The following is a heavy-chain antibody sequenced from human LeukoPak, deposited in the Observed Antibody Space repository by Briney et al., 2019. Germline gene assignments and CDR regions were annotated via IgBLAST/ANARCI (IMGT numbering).Heavy chain of an antibody. V-gene: IGHV3-23*01. CDR3: AKAMSSTTWGIFDY. Sequence: GGYLRLSCAASGFTFSSYAVSWVRQAPGRGLGCISSISGSGETTYYADSVKGRFTSSRDNSKKTVYLQLSSLRAEDTAVYYCAKAMSSTTWGIFDYWGQGTLVTVSS. CDR1: GFTFSSYA. D-gene: IGHD2-2*01. CDR2: ISGSGETT. J-gene: IGHJ4*02.